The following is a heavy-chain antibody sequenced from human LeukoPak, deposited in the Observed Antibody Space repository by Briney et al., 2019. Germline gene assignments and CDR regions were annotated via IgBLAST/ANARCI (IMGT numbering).Heavy chain of an antibody. V-gene: IGHV3-23*01. D-gene: IGHD6-6*01. Sequence: PGGSLRLSCAASGFTFSSYAMSWVRQAPGKGLEWVSALSGSGVSTYYADSVKGRFTISRDNSKNTLYLQMNSLRAEGTAVYYCAKDRYSSSSGVDFDIWGQGTMVTVSS. J-gene: IGHJ3*02. CDR1: GFTFSSYA. CDR3: AKDRYSSSSGVDFDI. CDR2: LSGSGVST.